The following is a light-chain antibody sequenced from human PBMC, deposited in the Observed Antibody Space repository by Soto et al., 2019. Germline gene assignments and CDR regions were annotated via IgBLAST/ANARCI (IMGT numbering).Light chain of an antibody. V-gene: IGKV3-20*01. CDR2: GAS. Sequence: EIVLTQSPGTLSLSPGEGATLSCRASQSVGGTFLAWYQQKGGQAPRLLIHGASNRATGIPDRFSGSGSGTDFTLTISRLEPEDFAVYYCQQYGGSPRTFGQRTKVEV. J-gene: IGKJ1*01. CDR1: QSVGGTF. CDR3: QQYGGSPRT.